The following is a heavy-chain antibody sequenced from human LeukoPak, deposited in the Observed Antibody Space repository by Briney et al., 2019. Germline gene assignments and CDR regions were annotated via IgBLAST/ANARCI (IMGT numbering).Heavy chain of an antibody. V-gene: IGHV4-34*01. CDR3: ARGRRIWKDSRNYFDY. J-gene: IGHJ4*02. Sequence: SETLSLTCAVYGGSFSGYYWSWIRQPPGKGLEWIGEINHSGSTNYNPSLKSRVTISVDTSKNQFSLKLSSVTAADTTVYYCARGRRIWKDSRNYFDYWGQGTLVTVSS. CDR2: INHSGST. D-gene: IGHD3-22*01. CDR1: GGSFSGYY.